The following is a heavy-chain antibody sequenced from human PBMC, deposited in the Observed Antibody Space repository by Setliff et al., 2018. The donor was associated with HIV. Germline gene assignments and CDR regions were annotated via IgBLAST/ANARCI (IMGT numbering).Heavy chain of an antibody. D-gene: IGHD3-22*01. V-gene: IGHV4-38-2*02. J-gene: IGHJ5*02. CDR3: ASRVYYYDSNNFLREEGFDP. Sequence: PSETLSLTCTVSGYSVNSDYLWCWIRQPPGKGLEWIGSVYHSGSTYYNPSLKGRVTTSIDTSKNQFSLNLTSVTAADTAVYYCASRVYYYDSNNFLREEGFDPWGQGTLVTVSS. CDR1: GYSVNSDYL. CDR2: VYHSGST.